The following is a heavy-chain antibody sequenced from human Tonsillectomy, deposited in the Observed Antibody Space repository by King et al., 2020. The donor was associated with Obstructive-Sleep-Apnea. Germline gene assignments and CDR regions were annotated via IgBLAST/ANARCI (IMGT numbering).Heavy chain of an antibody. CDR3: ARDLSSSCREY. CDR2: ISGYNAMT. D-gene: IGHD6-19*01. V-gene: IGHV1-18*01. Sequence: QLVQSGGEVKEPGASVKVSCKTSGYTFTSYGISWVRQAPGQGLEWVGWISGYNAMTNEAQKFRERVTMTIDSVTTTVNMELRNLRSDDTAVYYWARDLSSSCREYWGQGTLVTVSS. CDR1: GYTFTSYG. J-gene: IGHJ4*02.